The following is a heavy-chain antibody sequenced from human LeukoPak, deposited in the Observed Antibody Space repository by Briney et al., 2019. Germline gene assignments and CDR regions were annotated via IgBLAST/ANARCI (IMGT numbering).Heavy chain of an antibody. CDR1: GVTFRDSA. CDR2: IRSKANNDAT. D-gene: IGHD3-16*02. CDR3: TRGFTFGGVIVETLDY. Sequence: HPGGSLRLSCAASGVTFRDSAVHWVRQASGKGLEWVGRIRSKANNDATTYAASVKGRFTISRDDSKNTAYLQMNSLKTEDTAVYYCTRGFTFGGVIVETLDYWGQGTLVTVSS. J-gene: IGHJ4*02. V-gene: IGHV3-73*01.